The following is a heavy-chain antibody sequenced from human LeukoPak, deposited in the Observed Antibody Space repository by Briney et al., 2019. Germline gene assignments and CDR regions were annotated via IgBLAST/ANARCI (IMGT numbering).Heavy chain of an antibody. V-gene: IGHV4-59*01. CDR1: GGSISSYY. J-gene: IGHJ4*02. Sequence: SETLSLTCTVSGGSISSYYWSWIRQPPGKGLEWIGYIYYSGSTNYNPSLKSRVTISVDTSKNQFSLKLSSVTAADTAAYYCARGLTIAAAQYGYWGQETLVTASS. D-gene: IGHD6-13*01. CDR3: ARGLTIAAAQYGY. CDR2: IYYSGST.